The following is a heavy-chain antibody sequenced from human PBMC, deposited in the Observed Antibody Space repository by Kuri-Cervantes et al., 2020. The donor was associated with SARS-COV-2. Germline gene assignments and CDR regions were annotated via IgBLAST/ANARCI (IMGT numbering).Heavy chain of an antibody. CDR1: GFTFSSYS. Sequence: GESLKISCAASGFTFSSYSMNWVRQAPGKGLEWVSYISSSSSTIYYADSVKGRFTISRDNAKNSLYLQMNSLRDEDTAVYYYARAISSWFDYWGQGTLVTVSS. J-gene: IGHJ4*02. CDR2: ISSSSSTI. D-gene: IGHD6-13*01. CDR3: ARAISSWFDY. V-gene: IGHV3-48*02.